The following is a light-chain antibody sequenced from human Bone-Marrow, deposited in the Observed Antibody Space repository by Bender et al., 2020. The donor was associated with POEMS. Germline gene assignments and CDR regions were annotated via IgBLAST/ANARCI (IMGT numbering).Light chain of an antibody. V-gene: IGLV2-14*01. CDR3: YSYTSTSRRV. J-gene: IGLJ2*01. CDR1: SSDVGGYKH. Sequence: QSAPTQPASVSGSPGQSITISCIGTSSDVGGYKHVSWYQHHPGKAPKLILYGVRNRPSGVSPRFSGSKSENTASLTISGLQVEDEATYYCYSYTSTSRRVFGGGTKLTVL. CDR2: GVR.